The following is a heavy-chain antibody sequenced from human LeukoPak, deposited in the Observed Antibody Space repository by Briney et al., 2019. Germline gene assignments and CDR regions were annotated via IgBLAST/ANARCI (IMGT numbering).Heavy chain of an antibody. CDR1: GYTLTELS. CDR3: ATAYYYDSSGFRWFDP. D-gene: IGHD3-22*01. Sequence: GASVKVSCKVPGYTLTELSMHWVRQAPGKGLEWMGGFDPEDGETIYAQKFQGRVTMTEDTSTDTAYMELSSLRSEDMAVYYCATAYYYDSSGFRWFDPWGQGTLVTVSS. J-gene: IGHJ5*02. CDR2: FDPEDGET. V-gene: IGHV1-24*01.